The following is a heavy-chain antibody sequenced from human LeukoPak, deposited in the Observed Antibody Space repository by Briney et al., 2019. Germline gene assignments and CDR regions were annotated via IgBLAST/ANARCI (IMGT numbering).Heavy chain of an antibody. V-gene: IGHV3-23*01. CDR3: AKGGYKFDP. CDR1: GFTFSSYA. Sequence: PGGSLRHSCAASGFTFSSYALSWVRQAPGKGLEWVSAISGSGANTYYADSVKGRFSISRDNSKNTLSLQMNSLRAEDTAVYYCAKGGYKFDPWGQGTLVTVSS. J-gene: IGHJ5*02. CDR2: ISGSGANT. D-gene: IGHD1-1*01.